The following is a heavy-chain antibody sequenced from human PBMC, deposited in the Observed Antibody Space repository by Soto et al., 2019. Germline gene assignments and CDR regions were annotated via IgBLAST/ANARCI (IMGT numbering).Heavy chain of an antibody. J-gene: IGHJ5*02. Sequence: QVQLQESGPGLVKPSQTLSLTCTVSGGSISSGGYYWSWIRQHPGKGLEWIGYIYYSGSTYYNPSLESRVTISVDTSKNQFSLKLSSVTAADTAVYYRARGGVYCGGDCLQFDPWGQGTLVTVSS. CDR3: ARGGVYCGGDCLQFDP. CDR1: GGSISSGGYY. V-gene: IGHV4-31*03. D-gene: IGHD2-21*02. CDR2: IYYSGST.